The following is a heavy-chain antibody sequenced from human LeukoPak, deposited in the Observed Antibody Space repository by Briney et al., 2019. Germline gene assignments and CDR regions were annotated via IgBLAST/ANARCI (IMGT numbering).Heavy chain of an antibody. CDR2: INHSGST. Sequence: PSETLSLTCAVYGGSFSGYYWSWIRQPPGKVLEWLGQINHSGSTNYNPSLKSRVTISVDTSKNKFSLKLSSVTAADTAVYYCARGSPIVVVPAGPRRVNNRFDPWGQGTLVTVSS. V-gene: IGHV4-34*01. CDR3: ARGSPIVVVPAGPRRVNNRFDP. J-gene: IGHJ5*02. CDR1: GGSFSGYY. D-gene: IGHD2-2*01.